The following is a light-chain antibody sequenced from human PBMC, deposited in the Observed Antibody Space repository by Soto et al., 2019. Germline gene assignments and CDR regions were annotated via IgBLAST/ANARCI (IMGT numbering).Light chain of an antibody. CDR1: QSISSP. V-gene: IGKV1-5*03. CDR3: QQYNSYSRT. J-gene: IGKJ1*01. CDR2: LAS. Sequence: DIQMTQSPSTLSASVGDRVSITCRASQSISSPLAWYQQKPGKAPKLLIYLASSLESGVPSRFSGSGSGTEFTLTISSLQPDDFATYYCQQYNSYSRTFGQGTKVDI.